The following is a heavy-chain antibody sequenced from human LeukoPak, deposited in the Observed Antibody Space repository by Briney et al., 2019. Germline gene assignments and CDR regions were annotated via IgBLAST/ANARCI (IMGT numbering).Heavy chain of an antibody. D-gene: IGHD1/OR15-1a*01. CDR1: GFTFSSYA. Sequence: PGGSLRLSCAASGFTFSSYAMSWVRQAPGRGLEWVSAISGSGGSTYYADSVKGRFTISRDNSKNTLYLQMNSLRAEDTAVYYCAKEHLLNKVILGAFDIWGQGTMVTVSS. CDR2: ISGSGGST. J-gene: IGHJ3*02. V-gene: IGHV3-23*01. CDR3: AKEHLLNKVILGAFDI.